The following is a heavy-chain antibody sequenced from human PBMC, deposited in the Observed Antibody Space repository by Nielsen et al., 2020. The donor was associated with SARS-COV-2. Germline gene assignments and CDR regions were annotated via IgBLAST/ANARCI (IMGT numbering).Heavy chain of an antibody. CDR3: ASGPLAVAPDS. CDR1: GFTFSSYA. V-gene: IGHV3-21*01. D-gene: IGHD6-19*01. Sequence: GGSLRLSCAASGFTFSSYAMHWVRQAPGKGLEWVSMISASSSDIYYADSVKGRFTISRDNAKNSLYLQMNSLRPEDTAVYYCASGPLAVAPDSWGQGTLVTVSS. CDR2: ISASSSDI. J-gene: IGHJ4*02.